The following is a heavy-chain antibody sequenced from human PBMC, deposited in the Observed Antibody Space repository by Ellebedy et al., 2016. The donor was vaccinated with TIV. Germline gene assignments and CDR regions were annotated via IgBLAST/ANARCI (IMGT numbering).Heavy chain of an antibody. CDR2: INAGNGNT. V-gene: IGHV1-3*01. CDR1: GDTFSNYA. J-gene: IGHJ6*02. CDR3: ARDLSYYYYSGMDV. Sequence: AASVKVSCKASGDTFSNYAMHWVRQAPGQRPEWVGWINAGNGNTQYSQKFQGRVTITRDTSASTAYMELRRLRSEDTAVYYCARDLSYYYYSGMDVWGQGTTVIVSS.